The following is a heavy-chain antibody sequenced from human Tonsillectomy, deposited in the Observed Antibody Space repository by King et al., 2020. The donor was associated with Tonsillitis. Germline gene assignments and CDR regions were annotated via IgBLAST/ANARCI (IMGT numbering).Heavy chain of an antibody. Sequence: VQLVESGGGVVQPGRSLRLSCAASGFTFSNYGIHWVRQVPGKGLEWVAVIWYDGSKKYYADSVKGRFTISRDNSKNTLYLQMNSLRAEDTAVYYCARESLGDTQERFDYWGQGTLVTVSS. V-gene: IGHV3-33*08. CDR2: IWYDGSKK. CDR1: GFTFSNYG. J-gene: IGHJ4*02. CDR3: ARESLGDTQERFDY. D-gene: IGHD1-26*01.